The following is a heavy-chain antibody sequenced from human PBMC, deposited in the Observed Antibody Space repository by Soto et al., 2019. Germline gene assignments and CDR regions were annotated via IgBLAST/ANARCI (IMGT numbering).Heavy chain of an antibody. Sequence: QVQLVQSGAEMRKPGASVKVSCEASGYTFTTYAIHWVRQAPGQRLEWIGWINAGNGNTEYSHNFLDRVTLTRNTSARTVYMALSCLRAEDTAVYYCARNKLLRFGDFSVQARVDVWGQGTTVTVSS. D-gene: IGHD3-10*01. V-gene: IGHV1-3*01. CDR2: INAGNGNT. CDR3: ARNKLLRFGDFSVQARVDV. J-gene: IGHJ6*02. CDR1: GYTFTTYA.